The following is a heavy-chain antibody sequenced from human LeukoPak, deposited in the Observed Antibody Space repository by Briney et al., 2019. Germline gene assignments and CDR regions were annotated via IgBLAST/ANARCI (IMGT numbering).Heavy chain of an antibody. V-gene: IGHV4-34*01. CDR2: INHSGST. Sequence: PSETLSLTCAVYGGSLSGYYWSWIRQPPGKGLEWIGEINHSGSTNYNPSLKSRVTISVDTSKNQLSLKLSSVTAADTAVYYCARDLGYNSKDYWGQGTLVTVSS. CDR3: ARDLGYNSKDY. CDR1: GGSLSGYY. J-gene: IGHJ4*02. D-gene: IGHD5-24*01.